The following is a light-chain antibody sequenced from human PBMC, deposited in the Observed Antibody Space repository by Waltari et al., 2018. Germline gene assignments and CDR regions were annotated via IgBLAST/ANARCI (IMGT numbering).Light chain of an antibody. CDR1: QTVWTTY. CDR3: QQYDISPLT. V-gene: IGKV3-20*01. CDR2: GAS. Sequence: EIVLTQSPGTLSLSPGERATLSCRASQTVWTTYLAWYQQKPGQAPTLLIDGASSRATGIPDRFSGSGSGTDFSLTISSLEPEDFAVYYCQQYDISPLTFGGGTKVEIK. J-gene: IGKJ4*01.